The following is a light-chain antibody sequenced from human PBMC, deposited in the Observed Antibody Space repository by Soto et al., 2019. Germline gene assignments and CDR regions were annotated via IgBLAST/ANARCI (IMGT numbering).Light chain of an antibody. CDR2: EVN. CDR1: SSDVGGYNY. CDR3: TSYAGGHNV. J-gene: IGLJ1*01. V-gene: IGLV2-8*01. Sequence: QSALTQPPSASGSPGQSVTISCTGTSSDVGGYNYVSWYQQYPGKVPKLMVYEVNNRPSGVPDRFSGSKSGNTASLTVSGLQAEDEADDDCTSYAGGHNVFGTGTKLTVL.